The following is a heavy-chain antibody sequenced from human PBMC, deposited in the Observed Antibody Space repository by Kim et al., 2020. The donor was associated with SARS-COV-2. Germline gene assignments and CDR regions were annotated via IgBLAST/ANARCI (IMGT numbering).Heavy chain of an antibody. J-gene: IGHJ6*02. CDR1: GFTYHNYA. CDR2: VSWNSGSI. CDR3: VKDLGFLCYGMNV. V-gene: IGHV3-9*01. Sequence: GGSLRLSCASSGFTYHNYAMHWVRQAPGKGLEWVAHVSWNSGSINYADSVKGRLCISRDNARNYLFLQVNSLRAEDTALYYCVKDLGFLCYGMNVWGRGTMVSVS. D-gene: IGHD7-27*01.